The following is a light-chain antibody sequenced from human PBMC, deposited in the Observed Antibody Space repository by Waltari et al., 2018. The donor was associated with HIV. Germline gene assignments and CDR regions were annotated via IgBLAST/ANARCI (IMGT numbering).Light chain of an antibody. V-gene: IGKV3-15*01. J-gene: IGKJ1*01. CDR3: QQYNDWPRT. Sequence: EIVMTQSPATLSVSPGERATLSCRASQSVSSNLAWYQQKPGQAPRLLIFGASTRATGIPARFSGGGSGTDFTLSISSLQSEDFALYHCQQYNDWPRTFGQGTKVEIK. CDR2: GAS. CDR1: QSVSSN.